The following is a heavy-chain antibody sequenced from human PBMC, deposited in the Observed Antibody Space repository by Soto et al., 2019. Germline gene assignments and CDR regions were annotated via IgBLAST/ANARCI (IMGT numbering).Heavy chain of an antibody. D-gene: IGHD3-22*01. CDR3: ARATQPYYYDSSGYYHVPFDY. CDR1: GFAFSIYA. CDR2: ISYDGSNK. V-gene: IGHV3-30-3*01. Sequence: GGSLRLSCAASGFAFSIYAMHLVRRSPGKGLEWVAVISYDGSNKYCADSVKGRFTISRDSSKNTLYLQMNSLRAEDTAVYYCARATQPYYYDSSGYYHVPFDYWRQGTVVAVSS. J-gene: IGHJ4*02.